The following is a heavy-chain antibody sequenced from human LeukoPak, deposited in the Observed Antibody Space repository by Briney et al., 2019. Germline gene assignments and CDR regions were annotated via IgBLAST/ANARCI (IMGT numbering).Heavy chain of an antibody. J-gene: IGHJ4*02. CDR2: IIPIVGTT. CDR3: ARGEYYYDSSGYSHLPDY. D-gene: IGHD3-22*01. CDR1: GGTFSSYA. Sequence: SVKVSCKASGGTFSSYAFSWVRQAPGQGLEWMGGIIPIVGTTNYAQMFQGRVTITADESTSTAYMELSSLRSEDTAVYYCARGEYYYDSSGYSHLPDYWGQGTLVTVSA. V-gene: IGHV1-69*13.